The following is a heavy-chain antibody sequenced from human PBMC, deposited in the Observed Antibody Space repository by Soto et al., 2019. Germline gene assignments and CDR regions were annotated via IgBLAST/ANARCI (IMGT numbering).Heavy chain of an antibody. CDR2: INHSGST. J-gene: IGHJ6*02. Sequence: SETLSLTCAVYGGSFSGYYWSWIRQPPGKGLEWIGEINHSGSTNYNPSLKSRVTISVDTSKNQFSLKLSSVTAADTAVYYCAIPSGRKYYYGMDVWGQGTTVT. CDR1: GGSFSGYY. D-gene: IGHD1-26*01. CDR3: AIPSGRKYYYGMDV. V-gene: IGHV4-34*01.